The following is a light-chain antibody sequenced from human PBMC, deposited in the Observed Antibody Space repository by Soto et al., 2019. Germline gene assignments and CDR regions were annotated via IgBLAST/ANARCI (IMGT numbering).Light chain of an antibody. Sequence: QSVLTQPASVPGSPGQSITISCTGTSSDVGGYNYVSWYQQHPGKAPKLMIYDVSNRPSGVSNRFSGSKSANTASLTISGLQAEDEADYYCSSHTCSSTSYVFGTGTKVTVL. CDR1: SSDVGGYNY. CDR3: SSHTCSSTSYV. J-gene: IGLJ1*01. V-gene: IGLV2-14*01. CDR2: DVS.